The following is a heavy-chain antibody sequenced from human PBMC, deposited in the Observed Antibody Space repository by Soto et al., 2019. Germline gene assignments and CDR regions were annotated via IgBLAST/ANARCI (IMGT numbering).Heavy chain of an antibody. Sequence: SETLSLTCTVSGGSISSYYWSWIRQPPGKGLEWIGYIYYSGSTNYNPSLKSRVTISVDTSKNQFSLKLSSVTAADTAVYYCARGSYNWNDPGAFDYWGQGTLVTVSS. CDR3: ARGSYNWNDPGAFDY. J-gene: IGHJ4*02. V-gene: IGHV4-59*01. CDR2: IYYSGST. D-gene: IGHD1-20*01. CDR1: GGSISSYY.